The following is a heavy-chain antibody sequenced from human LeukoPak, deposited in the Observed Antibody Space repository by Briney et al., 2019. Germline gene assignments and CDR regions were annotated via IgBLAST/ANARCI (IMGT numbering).Heavy chain of an antibody. V-gene: IGHV3-74*01. Sequence: GGSLRLSCAASGFTFSSYWMHWVRQAPGKGLVWVSRINSDGSRTSYADSVKGRFTISRDNAKNTLYMQMNSLRAEDTAVYYCARDGAGSSLYMDVWGKGTTVTVSS. CDR1: GFTFSSYW. CDR2: INSDGSRT. CDR3: ARDGAGSSLYMDV. D-gene: IGHD6-6*01. J-gene: IGHJ6*03.